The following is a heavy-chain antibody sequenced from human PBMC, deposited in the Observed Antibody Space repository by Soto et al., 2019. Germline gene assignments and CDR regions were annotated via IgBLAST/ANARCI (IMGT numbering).Heavy chain of an antibody. D-gene: IGHD3-10*01. V-gene: IGHV1-46*01. Sequence: QVQLVQSGAEVKKPGASVRISCKASGYTFSDYQIHWVRQAPGQGLEWMGVINPSGGSAGYAQKFQGRVTMTSDTSTSTVSMELSSLRFDDTAAYYCARWDYYNSSSDYWGQGTLVTVSS. CDR2: INPSGGSA. CDR3: ARWDYYNSSSDY. CDR1: GYTFSDYQ. J-gene: IGHJ4*02.